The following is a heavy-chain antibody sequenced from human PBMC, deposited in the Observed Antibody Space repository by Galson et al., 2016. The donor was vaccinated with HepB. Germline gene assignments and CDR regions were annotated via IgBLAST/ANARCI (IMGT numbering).Heavy chain of an antibody. J-gene: IGHJ3*02. CDR1: GFSFSSYW. V-gene: IGHV5-51*01. CDR2: IYPGDSDT. Sequence: QSGAEVKKPGESLRISCKASGFSFSSYWIGWVRQMPGKGLEWMGIIYPGDSDTRDSPSFQGQVTISADRSINTAYLQWSSLKASDTAMYYCARLGGRDGYKRIVGAFDIWGQGTMVTVSS. CDR3: ARLGGRDGYKRIVGAFDI. D-gene: IGHD5-24*01.